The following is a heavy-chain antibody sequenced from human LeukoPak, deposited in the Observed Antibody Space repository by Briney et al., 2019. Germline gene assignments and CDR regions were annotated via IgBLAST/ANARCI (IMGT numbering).Heavy chain of an antibody. CDR3: ARHLHDYGDYDAFDI. J-gene: IGHJ3*02. CDR1: GYTFTSYG. Sequence: ASVKVSCKASGYTFTSYGISWVRQAPGQGLEWMGRIIPILGIANYAQKFQGRVTITADKSTSTAYMELSSLRSEDTAVYYCARHLHDYGDYDAFDIWGQGTMVTVSS. CDR2: IIPILGIA. V-gene: IGHV1-69*04. D-gene: IGHD4-17*01.